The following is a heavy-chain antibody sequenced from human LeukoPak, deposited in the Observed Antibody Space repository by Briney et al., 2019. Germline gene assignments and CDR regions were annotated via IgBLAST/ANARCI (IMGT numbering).Heavy chain of an antibody. J-gene: IGHJ4*02. Sequence: GESLKISCKGSGYSFTSYWIDWVRQMPGKGLEWVGIIYPDDSETRYSPPFQDQVTISADKSISTAYLQWSSLKASDTAMYYCARHYPGGDYFIDYWGQGTLVTVSS. V-gene: IGHV5-51*01. CDR3: ARHYPGGDYFIDY. D-gene: IGHD4-17*01. CDR1: GYSFTSYW. CDR2: IYPDDSET.